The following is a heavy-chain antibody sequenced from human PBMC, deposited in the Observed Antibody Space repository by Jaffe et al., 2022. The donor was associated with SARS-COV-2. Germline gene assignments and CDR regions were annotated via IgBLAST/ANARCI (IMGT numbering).Heavy chain of an antibody. Sequence: QLQLQESGPGLVKPSETLSLTCTVSGGSISSSSYYWGWIRQPPGKGLEWIGSIYYSGSTYYNPSLKSRVTISVDTSKNQFSLKLSSVTAADTAVYYCARHRNRDGYNPRDWYFDLWGRGTLVTVSS. V-gene: IGHV4-39*01. CDR3: ARHRNRDGYNPRDWYFDL. CDR1: GGSISSSSYY. D-gene: IGHD5-12*01. J-gene: IGHJ2*01. CDR2: IYYSGST.